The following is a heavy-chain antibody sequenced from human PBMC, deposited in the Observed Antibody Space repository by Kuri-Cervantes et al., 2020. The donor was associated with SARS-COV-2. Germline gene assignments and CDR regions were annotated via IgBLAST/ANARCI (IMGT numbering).Heavy chain of an antibody. CDR1: GYSISSGYYW. D-gene: IGHD4-11*01. V-gene: IGHV2-70*11. J-gene: IGHJ4*02. CDR2: IDWDDDK. CDR3: VRIRAATVIADY. Sequence: LRLSCTVSGYSISSGYYWGWIRQPPGKALEWLARIDWDDDKYYKTSLNTRLSISKDTSKDQVVLTMTNMDPVDTATYYCVRIRAATVIADYWGQGTLVTVSS.